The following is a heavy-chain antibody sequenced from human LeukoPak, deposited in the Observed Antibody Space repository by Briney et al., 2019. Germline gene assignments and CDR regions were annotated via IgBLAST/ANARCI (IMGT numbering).Heavy chain of an antibody. D-gene: IGHD3-22*01. CDR1: GYAFTSFA. CDR2: ISAYNGDT. J-gene: IGHJ4*02. V-gene: IGHV1-18*01. CDR3: ARHTTGSYYRYDS. Sequence: ASVKVSCKASGYAFTSFAISWVRQAPGQGLEWMGWISAYNGDTNYAQKLQGRVTMTPDTSTSTAYMDLRSLRSDDTAVYYCARHTTGSYYRYDSWGQGTLVTVSS.